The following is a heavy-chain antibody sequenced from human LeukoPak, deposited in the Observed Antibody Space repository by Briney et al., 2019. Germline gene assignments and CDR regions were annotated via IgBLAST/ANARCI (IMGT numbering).Heavy chain of an antibody. V-gene: IGHV4-59*01. CDR2: INYSGST. CDR1: SGSISTYY. J-gene: IGHJ5*02. Sequence: SETLSLTCTVSSGSISTYYWSWFRQPPGKGLEWIGYINYSGSTDYNPSLKSRVTISVDTSKNQFSLKLTSVTAADTAVYYCARDGAVAGGGRWFDPWGQGTLVTVSS. CDR3: ARDGAVAGGGRWFDP. D-gene: IGHD6-19*01.